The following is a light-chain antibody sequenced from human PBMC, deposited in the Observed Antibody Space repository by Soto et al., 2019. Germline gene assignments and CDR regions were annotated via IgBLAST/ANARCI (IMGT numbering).Light chain of an antibody. J-gene: IGLJ2*01. CDR2: EVS. CDR1: SSDVGSYNR. V-gene: IGLV2-18*01. Sequence: QSALTQPPSVSGSPGQSVTISCTGTSSDVGSYNRVSWYQQPPGTAPKLMIYEVSNRPSGVPDRFSGSKSGNTASLTISGPQVEEDIDYNCRQYKGSTVVFGGGPK. CDR3: RQYKGSTVV.